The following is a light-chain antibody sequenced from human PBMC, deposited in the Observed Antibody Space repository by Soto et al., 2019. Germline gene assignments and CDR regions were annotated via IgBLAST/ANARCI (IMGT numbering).Light chain of an antibody. V-gene: IGLV2-14*03. CDR2: DVT. J-gene: IGLJ2*01. Sequence: QSALTQPASVSGSPGQSITISCTGSNDDIGDYNYVSWYQQHPGKAPKLMIYDVTNRPSGVSDRFSGSKSGNTASLTISGLQAEDESDYYCTSYTITHIPVIFGGGTKLTVL. CDR1: NDDIGDYNY. CDR3: TSYTITHIPVI.